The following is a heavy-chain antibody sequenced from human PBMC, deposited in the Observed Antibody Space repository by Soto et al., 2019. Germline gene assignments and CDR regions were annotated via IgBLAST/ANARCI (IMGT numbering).Heavy chain of an antibody. CDR1: GGSISSGDYY. J-gene: IGHJ6*02. V-gene: IGHV4-30-4*02. CDR2: IYYSGST. CDR3: ATELRKRRDGYNWREYYYYYYGMDV. Sequence: SETLSLTCTVSGGSISSGDYYWSWIRQPPGKGLEWIGYIYYSGSTYYNPSLKSRVTISVDTSTDTAYMELSSLRSEDTAVYYCATELRKRRDGYNWREYYYYYYGMDVWGQGTTVTVSS. D-gene: IGHD5-12*01.